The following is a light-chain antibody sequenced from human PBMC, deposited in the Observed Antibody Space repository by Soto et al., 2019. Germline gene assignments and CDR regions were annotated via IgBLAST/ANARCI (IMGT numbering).Light chain of an antibody. Sequence: SYELTQPPSVSVAPGKTARITWGGNNIGSKSVHWYQQKPGQAPVLVIYYDSDRPSGIPERFSGSNPGNTATLTISRVEAGDEADYYCQVWDSSSEQGVFGGGTKPTVL. CDR1: NIGSKS. J-gene: IGLJ2*01. CDR2: YDS. CDR3: QVWDSSSEQGV. V-gene: IGLV3-21*04.